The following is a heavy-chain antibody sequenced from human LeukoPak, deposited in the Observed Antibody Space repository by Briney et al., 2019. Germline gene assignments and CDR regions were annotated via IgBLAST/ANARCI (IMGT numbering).Heavy chain of an antibody. CDR1: GFTFSSYW. D-gene: IGHD5-12*01. J-gene: IGHJ5*02. Sequence: PGGSLRLSCAASGFTFSSYWMHWVRQAPGKGLVWVSRINSDGSSTSYADSVKGRFTISRDNAKNTLYLQMNSLRAEDTAVYYCAKVVARDWFDPWGQGTLVTVSP. CDR3: AKVVARDWFDP. V-gene: IGHV3-74*01. CDR2: INSDGSST.